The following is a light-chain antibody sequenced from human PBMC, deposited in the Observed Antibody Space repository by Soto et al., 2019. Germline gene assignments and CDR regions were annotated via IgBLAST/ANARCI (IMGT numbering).Light chain of an antibody. Sequence: QSALTQPRSVSGSPGQSVTISCTGTSSDVGGYNYVSWYQQYPGKAPKLMIYDVIKRPSGVPDRFSGSKSGNTASLTISGLQAEDEADYYCCSYAGSYSVVFGGGTELTVL. CDR2: DVI. CDR3: CSYAGSYSVV. CDR1: SSDVGGYNY. V-gene: IGLV2-11*01. J-gene: IGLJ2*01.